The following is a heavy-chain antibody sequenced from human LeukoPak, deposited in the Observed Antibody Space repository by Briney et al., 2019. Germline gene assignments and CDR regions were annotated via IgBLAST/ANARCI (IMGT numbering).Heavy chain of an antibody. Sequence: GGSLRLSCAASGVTFNDYSLFWVRQGPGKGLEWVAFISWDGGSTYFSDSVRGRFTISRDNSKNSMSLQMNSLKIEDTALYYCAKGGAYSSSSPYMDVWGKGTTVTVSS. CDR1: GVTFNDYS. D-gene: IGHD6-6*01. CDR2: ISWDGGST. CDR3: AKGGAYSSSSPYMDV. V-gene: IGHV3-43*01. J-gene: IGHJ6*03.